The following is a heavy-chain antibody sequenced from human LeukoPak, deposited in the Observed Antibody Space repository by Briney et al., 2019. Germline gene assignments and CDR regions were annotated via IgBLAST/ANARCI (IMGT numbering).Heavy chain of an antibody. D-gene: IGHD3-22*01. V-gene: IGHV4-59*01. CDR2: IYYSGST. J-gene: IGHJ4*02. CDR1: GGSISSYY. Sequence: SETLSLTCTVSGGSISSYYWSWIRQPPGKGLEWIVYIYYSGSTNYNPSLKSRVTISVDTSRNQFSLKLSSLTAADTAVYYCARYYYESSGYYVLDYWGQGTLVTVSS. CDR3: ARYYYESSGYYVLDY.